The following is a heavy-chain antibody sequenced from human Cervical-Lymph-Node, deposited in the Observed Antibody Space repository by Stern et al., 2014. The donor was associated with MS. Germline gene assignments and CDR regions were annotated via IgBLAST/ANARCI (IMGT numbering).Heavy chain of an antibody. Sequence: QLVQSGAEVKKPGESLKISCQGSGYRFTSSWIGWVRQMPGKGLEWMGIIYPGDADTRYNRSFQGQVTISADKSVSTAYLQWSSLKASDTAMYYCATSTGYFLLEYYFDYWGQGTLVTVSS. D-gene: IGHD2-8*02. V-gene: IGHV5-51*01. CDR1: GYRFTSSW. CDR2: IYPGDADT. J-gene: IGHJ4*02. CDR3: ATSTGYFLLEYYFDY.